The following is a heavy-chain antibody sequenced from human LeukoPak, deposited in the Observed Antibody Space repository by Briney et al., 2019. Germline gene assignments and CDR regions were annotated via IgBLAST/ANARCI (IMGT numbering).Heavy chain of an antibody. CDR3: ARDSGSYPYYYYYYMDV. V-gene: IGHV4-39*02. CDR2: IYYSGST. CDR1: GGSISSSSYY. J-gene: IGHJ6*03. Sequence: PSETLSLTCTVSGGSISSSSYYWGWIRQPPGKGLEWIGSIYYSGSTYYNPSLKSRVTISVDTSKNQFSLKLSSVTAADTAVYYCARDSGSYPYYYYYYMDVWGKGTTVTISS. D-gene: IGHD1-26*01.